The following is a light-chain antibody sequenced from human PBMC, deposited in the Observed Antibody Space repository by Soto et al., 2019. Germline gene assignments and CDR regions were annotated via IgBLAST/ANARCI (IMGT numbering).Light chain of an antibody. CDR2: GAS. CDR3: QQYGTSPWT. J-gene: IGKJ1*01. CDR1: QSVNSNF. Sequence: EIVLTQSPGTLSLSPGDRATLSCRASQSVNSNFLAWYQQKPGQAPGLLIYGASSRATGIPDTFSGSGSGTDFTLTISRLEPGDFAVYYCQQYGTSPWTFGQGTKVEIK. V-gene: IGKV3-20*01.